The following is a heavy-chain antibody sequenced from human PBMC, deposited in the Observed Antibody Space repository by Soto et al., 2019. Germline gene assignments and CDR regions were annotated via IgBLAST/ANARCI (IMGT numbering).Heavy chain of an antibody. Sequence: EVQLVESGGGLVQPGRSLRLSCAASGFTFDDYAMHWVRQAPGKGLEWVSGISWNSVTIGYADSVKGRFTISRDNAKNSLYLQMNSLRAEDTALYYCAKVMGYCSGGSCYYYYAMDVW. V-gene: IGHV3-9*01. CDR3: AKVMGYCSGGSCYYYYAMDV. D-gene: IGHD2-15*01. CDR2: ISWNSVTI. CDR1: GFTFDDYA. J-gene: IGHJ6*01.